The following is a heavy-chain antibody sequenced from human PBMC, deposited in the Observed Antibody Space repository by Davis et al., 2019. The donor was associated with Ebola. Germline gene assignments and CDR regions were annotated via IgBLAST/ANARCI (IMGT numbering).Heavy chain of an antibody. V-gene: IGHV4-61*01. J-gene: IGHJ5*02. D-gene: IGHD4-17*01. CDR3: ARAPETTVTTFWFDP. CDR1: GGSVSSGSYY. Sequence: SETLSLTCTVSGGSVSSGSYYWSWIRQPPEKGLEWVGYIYYSGSTNCNPSLKSRVTISVDTSKNQFSLKLSSVTAADTAVYYCARAPETTVTTFWFDPWGQGTLVTVSS. CDR2: IYYSGST.